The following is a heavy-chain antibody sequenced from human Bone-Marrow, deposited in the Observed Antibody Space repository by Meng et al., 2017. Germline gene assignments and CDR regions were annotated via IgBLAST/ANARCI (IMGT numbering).Heavy chain of an antibody. Sequence: QVQLKESGPGLVKPSQTLSLTGTVAGGSIRSGGYYWSWLRQHPGKGLEWIGYIYYSGSTYYHPSLNSRLTISVDTSKNQFSLKLSSVTAADTAVYYCARDLNAGGILVSWGQGTLVTVSS. CDR3: ARDLNAGGILVS. CDR1: GGSIRSGGYY. V-gene: IGHV4-30-4*08. D-gene: IGHD3-16*01. CDR2: IYYSGST. J-gene: IGHJ5*02.